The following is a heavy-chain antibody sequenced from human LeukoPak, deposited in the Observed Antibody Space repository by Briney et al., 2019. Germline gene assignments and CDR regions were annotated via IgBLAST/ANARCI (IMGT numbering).Heavy chain of an antibody. V-gene: IGHV1-69*05. D-gene: IGHD6-13*01. Sequence: SVKVSCKASGGTFSSYAISWVRQAPGQGLEWMGGIIPIFGTANYAQKFQGRVTITTDESTNTAYMELSSLRSEDTAVYYCARDLGYSSSWYDDYWGQGTLVTVSS. CDR3: ARDLGYSSSWYDDY. CDR1: GGTFSSYA. CDR2: IIPIFGTA. J-gene: IGHJ4*02.